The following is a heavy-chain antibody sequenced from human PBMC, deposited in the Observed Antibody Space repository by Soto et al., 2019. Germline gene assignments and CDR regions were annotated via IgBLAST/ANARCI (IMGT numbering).Heavy chain of an antibody. J-gene: IGHJ6*02. D-gene: IGHD3-10*01. V-gene: IGHV3-30*18. Sequence: PGVSLRLSCAASGFTFSSYGMHWVRQAPGKGLEWVAVISYDGSNKYYADSVKGRFTISRDNSKNTLYLQMNSLRAEDTAVYYCAKDLITMVRGVIIRYYYYGMDVWGQGTTVTVSS. CDR1: GFTFSSYG. CDR3: AKDLITMVRGVIIRYYYYGMDV. CDR2: ISYDGSNK.